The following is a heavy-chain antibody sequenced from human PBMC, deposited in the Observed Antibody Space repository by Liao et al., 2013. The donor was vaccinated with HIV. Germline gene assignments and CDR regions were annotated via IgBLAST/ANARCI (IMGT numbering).Heavy chain of an antibody. CDR3: ARDGANWGIFYYMDV. Sequence: QVQLQQWGAGLLKPSETLSLTCAVSGGSISSGDYYWSWIRQPPGKGLEWIGYIYYSGSTYYNPSLKSRVTISVDTSKNQFSLKLSSVTAADTAVYYCARDGANWGIFYYMDVWGKGTTVTVSS. CDR2: IYYSGST. J-gene: IGHJ6*03. V-gene: IGHV4-31*11. CDR1: GGSISSGDYY. D-gene: IGHD7-27*01.